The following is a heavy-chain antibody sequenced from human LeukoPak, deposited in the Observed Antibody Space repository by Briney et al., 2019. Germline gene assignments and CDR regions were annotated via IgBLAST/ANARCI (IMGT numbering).Heavy chain of an antibody. CDR3: AREKPVRNNWFDP. CDR2: IWYDGSNK. CDR1: GFTFSSYG. J-gene: IGHJ5*02. Sequence: GGSLRLSCAASGFTFSSYGMHWVRQAPGKGLEWVAVIWYDGSNKYYADSVKGRFTISRDNSKNTLYLQMNSLRAEDTAVYYCAREKPVRNNWFDPWGQGTLVTVSS. D-gene: IGHD2/OR15-2a*01. V-gene: IGHV3-33*01.